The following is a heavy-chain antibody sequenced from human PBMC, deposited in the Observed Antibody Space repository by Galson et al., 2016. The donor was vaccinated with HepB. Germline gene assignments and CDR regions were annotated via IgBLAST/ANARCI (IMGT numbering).Heavy chain of an antibody. J-gene: IGHJ4*02. CDR3: ASLVISSWYFGGVPYYFDY. D-gene: IGHD6-13*01. V-gene: IGHV3-30-3*01. CDR1: GFTFNSYA. Sequence: SLRLSCAVSGFTFNSYAMHWVRQAPGKGLEWVAVISYDGSNKYYADSVKGRFTISRDNSKSTLYLQMNSLRAEDTAVYYCASLVISSWYFGGVPYYFDYWGQGTLVTVSS. CDR2: ISYDGSNK.